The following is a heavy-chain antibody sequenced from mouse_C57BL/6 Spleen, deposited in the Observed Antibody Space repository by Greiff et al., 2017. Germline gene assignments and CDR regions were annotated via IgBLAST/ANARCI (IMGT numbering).Heavy chain of an antibody. CDR1: GYTFTDYY. J-gene: IGHJ1*03. CDR3: ARNYGSSPYFDV. V-gene: IGHV1-19*01. D-gene: IGHD1-1*01. Sequence: VQLQQSGPVLVKPGASVKMSCKASGYTFTDYYMNWVKQSPGKSLEWIGVINPYNGGTSYNQKFKGKATLTVDKSSSTAYMELNSLTSEDAAVYYCARNYGSSPYFDVWGTGTTVTVSS. CDR2: INPYNGGT.